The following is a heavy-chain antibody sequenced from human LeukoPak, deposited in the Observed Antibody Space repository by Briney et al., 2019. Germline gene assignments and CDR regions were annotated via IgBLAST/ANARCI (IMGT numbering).Heavy chain of an antibody. V-gene: IGHV3-30*02. D-gene: IGHD1-26*01. CDR3: AKGTYSGSYSYYYYYMDV. Sequence: PGGSLRHTCAASGFTFISYGMHWVRQAPGKGLEWVAFIRYDGSNKYYADSVKGRFTISRDNSKNTLYLQMNSLRAEDTAVYYCAKGTYSGSYSYYYYYMDVWGKGTTVTVSS. J-gene: IGHJ6*03. CDR1: GFTFISYG. CDR2: IRYDGSNK.